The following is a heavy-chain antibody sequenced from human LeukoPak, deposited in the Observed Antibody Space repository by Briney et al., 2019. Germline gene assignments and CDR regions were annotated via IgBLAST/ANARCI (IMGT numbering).Heavy chain of an antibody. D-gene: IGHD2-2*01. J-gene: IGHJ6*02. V-gene: IGHV3-21*01. CDR2: IISSSRYV. CDR1: GFTFSSYA. CDR3: ARDANYCSSTSCWFLSQEYYYYGMDV. Sequence: GGSPRLSCAASGFTFSSYAMSWVRQAPGEGLEWGSSIISSSRYVYYADSVKGRFSISRDNAKNSLYLQMNSLRAEDTAVYYCARDANYCSSTSCWFLSQEYYYYGMDVWGQGTTVTVSS.